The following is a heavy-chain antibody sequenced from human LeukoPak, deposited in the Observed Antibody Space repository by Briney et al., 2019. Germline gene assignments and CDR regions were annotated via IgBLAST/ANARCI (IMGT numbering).Heavy chain of an antibody. Sequence: GGSLRLSCAASGFTFSSYAMSWVRQAPGKGLEWVSAISGSGGSTYYADSVKGRFTISRDNSKNTLYLQMNSLRAEDTAVYYCAKDLVVAGHSELIDHWGQGTLVTVSS. CDR1: GFTFSSYA. D-gene: IGHD6-19*01. J-gene: IGHJ4*02. V-gene: IGHV3-23*01. CDR3: AKDLVVAGHSELIDH. CDR2: ISGSGGST.